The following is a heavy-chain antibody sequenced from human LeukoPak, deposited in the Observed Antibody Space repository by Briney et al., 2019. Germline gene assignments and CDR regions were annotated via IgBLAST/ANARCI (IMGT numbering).Heavy chain of an antibody. CDR1: GFTFSSYN. CDR2: ITSSSSYI. Sequence: GGSLRLSCAASGFTFSSYNMSWVRQAPGKGLEWVSSITSSSSYIYYADSVRGRFTISRDDAKNSLYLQMNSLRAEDTAVYYCAVDYYDSSGYYIQPGDYWGQGTLVTVSS. V-gene: IGHV3-21*01. D-gene: IGHD3-22*01. CDR3: AVDYYDSSGYYIQPGDY. J-gene: IGHJ4*02.